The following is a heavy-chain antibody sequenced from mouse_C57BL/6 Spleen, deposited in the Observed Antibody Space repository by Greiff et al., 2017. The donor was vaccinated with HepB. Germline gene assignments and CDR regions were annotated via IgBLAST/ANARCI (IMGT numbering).Heavy chain of an antibody. V-gene: IGHV1-52*01. CDR3: ARDVAYYGSAFDV. J-gene: IGHJ1*03. Sequence: VQLQQSGAELVRPGSSVKLSCKASGYTFTSYWMHWVKQRPIQGLEWIGNIDPSDSETHYNQKFKDKATLTVDKSSSTAYMQLSSLTSEDSAVYYCARDVAYYGSAFDVWGTGTTVTVSS. CDR2: IDPSDSET. CDR1: GYTFTSYW. D-gene: IGHD1-1*01.